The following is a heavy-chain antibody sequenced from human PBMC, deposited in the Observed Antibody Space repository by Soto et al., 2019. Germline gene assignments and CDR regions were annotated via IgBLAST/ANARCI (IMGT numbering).Heavy chain of an antibody. CDR1: GYTFTGYY. V-gene: IGHV1-2*04. CDR3: ARDREVDTAYCYYGMDV. D-gene: IGHD5-18*01. Sequence: ASVKVSCKASGYTFTGYYMHWVRQAPGQGLEWMGWINPNSGGTNYAQKFQGWVTMTRDTSISTAYMELSRLRSDDTAVYYCARDREVDTAYCYYGMDVWGQGTTVTVSS. J-gene: IGHJ6*02. CDR2: INPNSGGT.